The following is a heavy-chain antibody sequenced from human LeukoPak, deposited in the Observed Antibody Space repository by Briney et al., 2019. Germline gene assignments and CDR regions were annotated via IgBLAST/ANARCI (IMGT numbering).Heavy chain of an antibody. CDR3: ARDSWSQWEPLDY. CDR1: GFTFSSYS. Sequence: GSLRLSCAASGFTFSSYSMNWVRQAPGKGLEWVSYISSSSTIYYADSVKGRFTISRDNAKNSLYLQMNSLRAEDTAVYYCARDSWSQWEPLDYWGQGTLVTVSS. J-gene: IGHJ4*02. CDR2: ISSSSTI. V-gene: IGHV3-48*04. D-gene: IGHD1-26*01.